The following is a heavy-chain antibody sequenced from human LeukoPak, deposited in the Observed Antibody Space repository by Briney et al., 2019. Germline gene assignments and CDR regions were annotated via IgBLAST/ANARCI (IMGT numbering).Heavy chain of an antibody. Sequence: SETLSLTCTVSGYSISSGYYWDWIRQPPGKGLEWIGSIYHSGSTYYNPSLKSRVTISVDTSKNQFSLKLSSVTAADTAVYYCARVCASSGDCLFDYWGQGTLVTVSS. J-gene: IGHJ4*02. V-gene: IGHV4-38-2*02. CDR2: IYHSGST. CDR3: ARVCASSGDCLFDY. D-gene: IGHD2-21*01. CDR1: GYSISSGYY.